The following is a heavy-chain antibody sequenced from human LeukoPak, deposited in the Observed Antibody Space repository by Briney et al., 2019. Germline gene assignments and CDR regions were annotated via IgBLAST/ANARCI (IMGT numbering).Heavy chain of an antibody. D-gene: IGHD6-19*01. CDR3: ARGGGYDGLYFDY. CDR1: GFSFSSYA. Sequence: SGGSLRLTCAASGFSFSSYAMSWVRQAPGKGLEWVSAISGSADSTYSADSVKGRFTISRDNSKNTLYLQMNSLRAEDAAVYYCARGGGYDGLYFDYWGQGTLVTVPS. CDR2: ISGSADST. J-gene: IGHJ4*02. V-gene: IGHV3-23*01.